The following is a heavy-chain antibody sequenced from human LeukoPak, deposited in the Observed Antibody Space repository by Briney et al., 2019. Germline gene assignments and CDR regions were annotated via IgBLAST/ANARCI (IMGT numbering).Heavy chain of an antibody. CDR1: GGTFSSYA. D-gene: IGHD6-13*01. CDR3: ARGGQAGYSSSWYDIDY. Sequence: GASVKVSCKASGGTFSSYAISWMRQAPGQGLEWMGGIIPIFGTATYAQKFQGRVTITTDESTSTAYMELSSLRFEDTAVYYCARGGQAGYSSSWYDIDYWGQGTLVTVSS. V-gene: IGHV1-69*05. J-gene: IGHJ4*02. CDR2: IIPIFGTA.